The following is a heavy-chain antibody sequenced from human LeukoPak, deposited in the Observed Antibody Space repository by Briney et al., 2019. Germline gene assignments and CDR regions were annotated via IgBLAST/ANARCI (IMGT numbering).Heavy chain of an antibody. D-gene: IGHD6-19*01. CDR2: ISYDGGNK. CDR3: AKDPVAVAGTRYYYYMDV. Sequence: GGSLRLSCAASGFTFSSYGMHWVRQAPGKGLEWVAIISYDGGNKYYADSVKGRFTISRDNSKNTLYLQMNSLRAEDTAVYYCAKDPVAVAGTRYYYYMDVWGKGTTVTISS. J-gene: IGHJ6*03. CDR1: GFTFSSYG. V-gene: IGHV3-30*18.